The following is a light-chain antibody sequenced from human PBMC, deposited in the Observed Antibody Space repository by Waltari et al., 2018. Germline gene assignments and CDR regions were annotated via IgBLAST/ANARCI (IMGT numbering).Light chain of an antibody. CDR2: AAS. Sequence: DIQMTQSPSSLSASVGDRVTITCRASQGISNYLAWYHQKPGKVPKLLIYAASTLQSGVPSRFSGSGSGTDFTLSISSLQPEDVATYFCQKYYSAPWTFGQGTKVEIK. CDR1: QGISNY. V-gene: IGKV1-27*01. J-gene: IGKJ1*01. CDR3: QKYYSAPWT.